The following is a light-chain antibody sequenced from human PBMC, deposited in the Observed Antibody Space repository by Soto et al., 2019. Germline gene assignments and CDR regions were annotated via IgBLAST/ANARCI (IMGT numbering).Light chain of an antibody. CDR2: DAS. CDR3: QQYNSYSGT. J-gene: IGKJ1*01. V-gene: IGKV1-5*01. Sequence: DIQMTQSPSALSASVGARATITCRASQSISSWLAWYQQKPGKAPKLLIYDASTLQSGVPSRYSGSGSGTEFTLTISSLQPDDFATYYCQQYNSYSGTFGQGTKVDIK. CDR1: QSISSW.